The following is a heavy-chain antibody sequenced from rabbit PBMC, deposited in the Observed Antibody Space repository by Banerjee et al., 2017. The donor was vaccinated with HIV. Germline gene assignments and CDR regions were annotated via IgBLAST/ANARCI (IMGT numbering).Heavy chain of an antibody. CDR3: ARDLAGVIGWNFGL. J-gene: IGHJ4*01. D-gene: IGHD4-1*01. Sequence: QEQLEESGGDLVQPEGSLTLTCTASGFTISSRYYMCWVRQAPGKGLEWIACINAGSSGNTYVASWAKGRFTISKTSSTTVTLQMTSLTAADTATYFCARDLAGVIGWNFGLWGQGTLVTVS. CDR2: INAGSSGNT. CDR1: GFTISSRYY. V-gene: IGHV1S45*01.